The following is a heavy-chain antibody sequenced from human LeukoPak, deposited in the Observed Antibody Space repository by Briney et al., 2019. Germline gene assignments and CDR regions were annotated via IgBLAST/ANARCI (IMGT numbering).Heavy chain of an antibody. D-gene: IGHD3-9*01. CDR1: GFTFSSYG. CDR2: ISYDGSNK. CDR3: AKGLYDILTGYYPLFDY. Sequence: GGSLRLSCAASGFTFSSYGMHWVRQAPGKGLEWVAAISYDGSNKYCADSVKGRFTISRDNSKNTLYLQMNSLRAEDTAVYYCAKGLYDILTGYYPLFDYWGQGTLVTVSS. V-gene: IGHV3-30*18. J-gene: IGHJ4*02.